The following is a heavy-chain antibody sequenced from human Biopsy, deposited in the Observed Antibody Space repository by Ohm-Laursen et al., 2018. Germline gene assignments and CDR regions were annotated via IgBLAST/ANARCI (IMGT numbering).Heavy chain of an antibody. Sequence: SSVTASRKASGGIFSRYVMSWVRQAPGQGLEWLGRIIPLLGITNYAERFQGRVTISVDRSTSTAYMELSSLKSEDTAVYYCAREYPEGDVWGQGTSVTVSS. J-gene: IGHJ6*02. D-gene: IGHD2-2*02. V-gene: IGHV1-69*04. CDR2: IIPLLGIT. CDR3: AREYPEGDV. CDR1: GGIFSRYV.